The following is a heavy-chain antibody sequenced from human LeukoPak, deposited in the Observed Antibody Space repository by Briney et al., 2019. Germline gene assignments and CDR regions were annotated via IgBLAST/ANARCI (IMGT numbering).Heavy chain of an antibody. D-gene: IGHD3-3*01. Sequence: GGSLRLSCAASGFTFSSYAMHWVRQAPGKGLEWVAVISYDGSNKYYADSVKGRFTISRDNSKNTLYLQMNSLRAEDTAVYYCARDTSGYYTEYYLDYWGQGTLVTVSS. CDR2: ISYDGSNK. CDR1: GFTFSSYA. V-gene: IGHV3-30-3*01. CDR3: ARDTSGYYTEYYLDY. J-gene: IGHJ4*02.